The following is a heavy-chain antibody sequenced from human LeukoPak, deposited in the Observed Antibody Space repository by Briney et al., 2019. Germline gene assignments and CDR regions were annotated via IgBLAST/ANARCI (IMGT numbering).Heavy chain of an antibody. Sequence: GESLKISCKVSGYRFTTYWIAWVRQMPGKGLDFMGIILPDDSDTRYSPSFRGQVTISVDKSINTAYLQWDSLKASDTAMYYCARQGAGASHYDDTGLPRGASDVWGQGTMLTVSS. CDR3: ARQGAGASHYDDTGLPRGASDV. D-gene: IGHD3-22*01. CDR2: ILPDDSDT. V-gene: IGHV5-51*01. J-gene: IGHJ3*01. CDR1: GYRFTTYW.